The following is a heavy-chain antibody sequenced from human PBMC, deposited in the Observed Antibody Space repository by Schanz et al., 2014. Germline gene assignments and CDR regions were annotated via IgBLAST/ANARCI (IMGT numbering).Heavy chain of an antibody. Sequence: VQLVESGGGVVQPGRSLRLSCAASGFTFSSYAMSWVRQAPGKGLEWVSAITDSGGSTYYADSVKGRFTISRDNAKNSLFLQMNSLRAEDTAIYFCAAARGTNCYFCALDIWGQGTMVTVSS. CDR1: GFTFSSYA. V-gene: IGHV3-23*04. CDR2: ITDSGGST. D-gene: IGHD2-2*01. J-gene: IGHJ3*02. CDR3: AAARGTNCYFCALDI.